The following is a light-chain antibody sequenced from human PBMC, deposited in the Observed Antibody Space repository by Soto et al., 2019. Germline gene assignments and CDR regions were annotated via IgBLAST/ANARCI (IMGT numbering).Light chain of an antibody. CDR1: SSDVGGYNY. V-gene: IGLV2-8*01. Sequence: QSALTQPPSASGSPGQSVTISCTGTSSDVGGYNYVSWYQQYPGRAPKLMIYEVTKRPSGVPDRFSGSKSGNTASLTVSGXQAEDEADYYCSSYAASNNFYFVFGGGTKLT. CDR2: EVT. J-gene: IGLJ3*02. CDR3: SSYAASNNFYFV.